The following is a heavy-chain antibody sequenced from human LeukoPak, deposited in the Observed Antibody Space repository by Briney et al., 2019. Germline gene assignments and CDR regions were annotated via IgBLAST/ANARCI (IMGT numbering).Heavy chain of an antibody. J-gene: IGHJ4*02. D-gene: IGHD3-3*01. CDR3: ARSPRYYDFWSGYFDY. CDR2: IIPIFGTA. V-gene: IGHV1-69*05. CDR1: GGTFSSYA. Sequence: ASVKVSCKASGGTFSSYAISWVRQAPGQGLEWMGGIIPIFGTANYAQKFQGRVTITTDESTSTAYMELSGLRSEDTAVYYCARSPRYYDFWSGYFDYWGQGTLVTVSS.